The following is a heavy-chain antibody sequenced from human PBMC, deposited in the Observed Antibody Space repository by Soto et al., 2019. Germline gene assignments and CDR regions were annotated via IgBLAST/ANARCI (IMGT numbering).Heavy chain of an antibody. J-gene: IGHJ5*02. Sequence: ASVKVSCKPSGYTFNTFGIDWVRQAPGLGMEWMGWMNTYSGKTEYAQKFQGRVTMSTDASTSTAFRELRSLRSDDRAEYYWARGVRSWSYDNQYTGFDP. V-gene: IGHV1-18*01. CDR1: GYTFNTFG. CDR3: ARGVRSWSYDNQYTGFDP. CDR2: MNTYSGKT. D-gene: IGHD3-10*01.